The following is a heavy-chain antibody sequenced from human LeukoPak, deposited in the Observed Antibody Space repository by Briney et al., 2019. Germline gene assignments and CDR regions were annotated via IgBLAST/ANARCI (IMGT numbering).Heavy chain of an antibody. V-gene: IGHV3-48*03. CDR3: ASNSLELAYYFDY. J-gene: IGHJ4*02. CDR2: ISSSGSTI. CDR1: GFTFSSYE. Sequence: GGSLRLSCAASGFTFSSYEMNWARQAPGKGLEWVSYISSSGSTIYYADSVKGRFTISRDNAKNSLYLQMNSLRAEDTAVYYCASNSLELAYYFDYWGQGTLVTVSS. D-gene: IGHD6-13*01.